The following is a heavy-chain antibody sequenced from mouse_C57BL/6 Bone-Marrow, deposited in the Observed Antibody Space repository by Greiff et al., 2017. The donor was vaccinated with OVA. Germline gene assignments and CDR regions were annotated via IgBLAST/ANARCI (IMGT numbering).Heavy chain of an antibody. Sequence: VQLQQPGAELVKPGAPVKMSCKASGYTFTSYWITWVKQRPGQGLEWIGDIYPGSGSTNYNEKFKSKATLTVDTSSSTAYMQLSSLTSEDSAVYYCAREIYYYGSSYVEKNYWGQGTTLTVSS. D-gene: IGHD1-1*01. CDR3: AREIYYYGSSYVEKNY. CDR1: GYTFTSYW. CDR2: IYPGSGST. J-gene: IGHJ2*01. V-gene: IGHV1-55*01.